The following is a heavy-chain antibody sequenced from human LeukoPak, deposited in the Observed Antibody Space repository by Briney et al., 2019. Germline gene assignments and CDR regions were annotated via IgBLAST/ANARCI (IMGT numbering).Heavy chain of an antibody. D-gene: IGHD5-12*01. J-gene: IGHJ5*02. V-gene: IGHV4-39*01. CDR2: TYFAGNT. Sequence: PSETLSLTCNVSGGSISSGNHYWGYIRQPPGKGLEWIGSTYFAGNTYYNPSLKSRVIISVDTSKNQFSLKLSSVTAADTAVYYCARLSVARGGWFDPWGQGTLVTVSS. CDR1: GGSISSGNHY. CDR3: ARLSVARGGWFDP.